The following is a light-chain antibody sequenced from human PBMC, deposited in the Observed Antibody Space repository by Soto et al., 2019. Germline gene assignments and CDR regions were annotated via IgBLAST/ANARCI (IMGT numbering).Light chain of an antibody. CDR1: RSVTSN. V-gene: IGKV3-15*01. CDR3: QHYYNWPFT. CDR2: GAS. Sequence: EIVMTQSPATLSVSPGERVTLSCRASRSVTSNLAWYQQKPDQAPRLLIYGASTRATGIPARFSGSGSGTEFTLTISGLQSEDFAVYYCQHYYNWPFTFGPGTKVDIK. J-gene: IGKJ3*01.